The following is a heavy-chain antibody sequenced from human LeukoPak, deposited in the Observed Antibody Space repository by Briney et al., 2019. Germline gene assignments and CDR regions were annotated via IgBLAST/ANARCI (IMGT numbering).Heavy chain of an antibody. CDR2: ISGSGGST. CDR1: GFTFSSYA. Sequence: GGSLRLSCAASGFTFSSYAMSWVRQAPGKGLEWVSAISGSGGSTYYADSVKGRFTISRDNSKNTLYLQMNSLRGEDTAVYYCARDMLFGESVYNWFDPWGQGTLVTVSS. V-gene: IGHV3-23*01. J-gene: IGHJ5*02. CDR3: ARDMLFGESVYNWFDP. D-gene: IGHD3/OR15-3a*01.